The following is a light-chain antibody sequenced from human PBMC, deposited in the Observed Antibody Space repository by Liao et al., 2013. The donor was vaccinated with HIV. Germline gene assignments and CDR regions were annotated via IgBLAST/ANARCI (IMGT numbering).Light chain of an antibody. Sequence: SYELTQPPSVSVSPGQTARITCSGEALPTQYSHWYQKRPGQAPIVLIYKDTERPSGIPERFSGSSSGTTVTLTISGVQAEDEADYYCQSADSSGTYWVFGGGTKLTVL. CDR1: ALPTQY. V-gene: IGLV3-25*03. CDR2: KDT. CDR3: QSADSSGTYWV. J-gene: IGLJ3*02.